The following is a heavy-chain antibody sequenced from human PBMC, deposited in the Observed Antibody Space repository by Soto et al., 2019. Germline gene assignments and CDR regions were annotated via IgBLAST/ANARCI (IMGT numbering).Heavy chain of an antibody. Sequence: QVQLVQSGAELKKPGSSVNVSCAASGGTFKTYTINWVRQAPGQGLEWIGQIIPMYDSANYAQRFKGRGTISAKKTTHIANMELIGLRSEDRALYYCATWRTYSGSYCFDYWGQGNLVSVSS. D-gene: IGHD1-26*01. J-gene: IGHJ4*02. V-gene: IGHV1-69*06. CDR2: IIPMYDSA. CDR3: ATWRTYSGSYCFDY. CDR1: GGTFKTYT.